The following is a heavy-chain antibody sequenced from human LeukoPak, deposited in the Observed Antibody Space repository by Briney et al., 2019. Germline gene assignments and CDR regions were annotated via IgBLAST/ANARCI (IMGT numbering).Heavy chain of an antibody. J-gene: IGHJ4*02. D-gene: IGHD3-9*01. CDR2: IYSGGDT. Sequence: PGGSLRLSCAASGFTVRSKYLHWVRQAPGKGLAWVSVIYSGGDTYYTDSVQGRFTISRDNSKNTLYLQMNSLIAEDTAVYYCARGSLGDILTGPYYFDYWGQGTLVTVSS. CDR3: ARGSLGDILTGPYYFDY. V-gene: IGHV3-53*01. CDR1: GFTVRSKY.